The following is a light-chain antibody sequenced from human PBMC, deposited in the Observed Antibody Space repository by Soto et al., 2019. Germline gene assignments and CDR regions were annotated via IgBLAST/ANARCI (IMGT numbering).Light chain of an antibody. CDR1: QSISSW. CDR3: QQYNSYPGT. V-gene: IGKV1-5*01. CDR2: DAS. J-gene: IGKJ1*01. Sequence: IHKTQSRSTLSASVGDRVPIPCRASQSISSWLAWYQQKPGKAPKLLIYDASSLESGVPSRFSGSGSGTEFTLTISSRQPDDFATYYCQQYNSYPGTFGQGTKVDIK.